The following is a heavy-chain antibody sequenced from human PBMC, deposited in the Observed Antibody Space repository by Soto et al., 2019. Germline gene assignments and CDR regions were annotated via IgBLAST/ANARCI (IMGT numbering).Heavy chain of an antibody. D-gene: IGHD5-12*01. CDR1: GFSLSTSGMC. CDR2: INWDDHK. J-gene: IGHJ4*02. V-gene: IGHV2-70*11. Sequence: ESGPTLVNPKQTLTLTCTFSGFSLSTSGMCVSWIRQPPGKALEWLARINWDDHKYYSTSLKTRLTITKDTSKNQVLLTMTNLDPVDTATYYCARRPARHGYNGFDFDHWGQGTLVTVSS. CDR3: ARRPARHGYNGFDFDH.